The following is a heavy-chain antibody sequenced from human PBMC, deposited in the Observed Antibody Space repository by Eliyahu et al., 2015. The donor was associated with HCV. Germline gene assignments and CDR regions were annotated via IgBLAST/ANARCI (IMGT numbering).Heavy chain of an antibody. V-gene: IGHV3-11*06. D-gene: IGHD6-25*01. CDR3: ARDPRGLAPYYFYAMDV. J-gene: IGHJ6*02. CDR2: XSTSGTYI. CDR1: GFTFSDYY. Sequence: QEQLVESGGGLVRPGGSLRLSCAGTGFTFSDYYLSWIRQAPGKGLEWXAYXSTSGTYIKYTDSVKGRFTISRDNAKNSVYLQMSGLRGDDAGVYYCARDPRGLAPYYFYAMDVWGQGTTVTVSS.